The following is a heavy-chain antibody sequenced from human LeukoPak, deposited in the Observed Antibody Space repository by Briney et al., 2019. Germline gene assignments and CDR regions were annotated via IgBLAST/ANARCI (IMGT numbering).Heavy chain of an antibody. CDR1: GFTFSSYA. CDR3: AKDKTDFWSGYSN. CDR2: ISDSGGST. J-gene: IGHJ4*02. Sequence: PGGSLRLSCAASGFTFSSYAMSWVRQAPGKGLEWVSFISDSGGSTYYADSVKGRFTISRDNSKNTLYLQMNSLRAEDTAVYYCAKDKTDFWSGYSNWGQGTLVTVSS. V-gene: IGHV3-23*01. D-gene: IGHD3-3*01.